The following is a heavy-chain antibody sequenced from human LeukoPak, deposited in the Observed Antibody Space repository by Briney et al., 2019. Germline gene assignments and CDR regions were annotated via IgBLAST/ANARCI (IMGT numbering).Heavy chain of an antibody. Sequence: SETLSLTCTVSGGSISSYYWNWIRQPPGKGLEWIGYIYYSGSTNYNPSLKSRVTISVDTSKNQFSLKLSSVTAADTAVYYCASSSVAVRYFDWLLSWGQGTLVTVSS. CDR3: ASSSVAVRYFDWLLS. V-gene: IGHV4-59*08. J-gene: IGHJ5*02. CDR1: GGSISSYY. CDR2: IYYSGST. D-gene: IGHD3-9*01.